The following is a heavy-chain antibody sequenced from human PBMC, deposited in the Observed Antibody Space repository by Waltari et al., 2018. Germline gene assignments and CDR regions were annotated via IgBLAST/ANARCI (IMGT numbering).Heavy chain of an antibody. CDR1: GFTFSDYW. V-gene: IGHV3-74*01. CDR2: VKSDGSDT. J-gene: IGHJ3*01. CDR3: TRGPRTGNYEYGLDV. Sequence: EVQLLESGGGLVQPGESLRLSCAASGFTFSDYWMHWVRQAPGKGLVWVFRVKSDGSDTDSADFAKGRFTISRDNAKNTLYLQMKGLRGDDTAIYYCTRGPRTGNYEYGLDVWGQGTMVTVSS. D-gene: IGHD3-3*01.